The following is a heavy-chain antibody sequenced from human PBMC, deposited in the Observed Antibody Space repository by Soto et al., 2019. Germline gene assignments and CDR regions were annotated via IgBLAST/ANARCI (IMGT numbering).Heavy chain of an antibody. J-gene: IGHJ4*02. D-gene: IGHD3-22*01. CDR2: ISAYNGNT. CDR3: ARNGDFYDSSGYYYGY. V-gene: IGHV1-18*01. CDR1: GYTFTSDG. Sequence: ASVKVSCKASGYTFTSDGISWVRQAPGQGLEWMGWISAYNGNTNYAQTLQGRVTMTTDTSTSTAYMELRSLRSDDTAVYYCARNGDFYDSSGYYYGYWGQGTLVTVSS.